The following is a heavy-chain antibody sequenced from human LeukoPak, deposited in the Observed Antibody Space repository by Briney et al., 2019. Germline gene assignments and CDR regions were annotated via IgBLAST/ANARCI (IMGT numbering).Heavy chain of an antibody. CDR3: AKTKEGSVTTVNWFDP. CDR1: GLTPSSCA. J-gene: IGHJ5*02. Sequence: GGSLRLSCAASGLTPSSCAMSWVRQAPGKGLEWVSAISGSGDSTYYADSVKGRFTISRDNSKSMLYLQMNSLRADDTAVYYCAKTKEGSVTTVNWFDPWGQGTLVTVSS. V-gene: IGHV3-23*01. D-gene: IGHD4-11*01. CDR2: ISGSGDST.